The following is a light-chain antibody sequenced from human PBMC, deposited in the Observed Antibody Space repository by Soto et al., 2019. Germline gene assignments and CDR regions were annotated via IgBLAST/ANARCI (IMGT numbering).Light chain of an antibody. CDR1: QSFVNTF. CDR3: QQYGSSPYT. V-gene: IGKV3-20*01. CDR2: GAA. J-gene: IGKJ2*01. Sequence: EIVLTQSPGTLSLSPGERATLSCRASQSFVNTFLAWYQQKPGQAPRLLIYGAASRATGIPDRFSGSGSETDFTLTISRLEPEDFAVYYCQQYGSSPYTFGQGTKLEIK.